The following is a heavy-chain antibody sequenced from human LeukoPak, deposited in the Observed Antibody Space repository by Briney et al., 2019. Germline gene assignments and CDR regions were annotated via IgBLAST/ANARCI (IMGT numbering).Heavy chain of an antibody. CDR1: GYTFTGYY. CDR3: ARPLRADTAMVTLDY. V-gene: IGHV1-2*02. J-gene: IGHJ4*02. CDR2: INPNSGGT. D-gene: IGHD5-18*01. Sequence: ASVKVSCKASGYTFTGYYMHWVRQAPGQGLEWMGWINPNSGGTNYAQKFQGRVTMTRDTSISTAYMELSRLRSDDTAVYYCARPLRADTAMVTLDYWGQGTLVTVSS.